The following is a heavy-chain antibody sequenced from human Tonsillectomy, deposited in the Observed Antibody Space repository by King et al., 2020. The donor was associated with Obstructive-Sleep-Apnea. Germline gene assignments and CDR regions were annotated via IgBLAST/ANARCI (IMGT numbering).Heavy chain of an antibody. J-gene: IGHJ4*02. V-gene: IGHV3-15*05. CDR1: GFTFSNAW. CDR2: IKSKTDGGTT. D-gene: IGHD6-13*01. CDR3: TTDGGEAAGTNY. Sequence: VQLVESGGGLVKPGGSLRLSCAASGFTFSNAWMSWVRQAPGKGLVWVGRIKSKTDGGTTDYAAPVKGRFTISRDDSKNTLYLQMNSLKTEDTAVYYCTTDGGEAAGTNYWGQGTLVTVSS.